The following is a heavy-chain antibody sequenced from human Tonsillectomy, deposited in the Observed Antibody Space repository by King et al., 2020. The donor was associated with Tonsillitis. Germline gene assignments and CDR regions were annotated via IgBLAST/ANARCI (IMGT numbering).Heavy chain of an antibody. CDR3: ARVDYYDRSGYYYV. V-gene: IGHV4-34*01. CDR2: INHSGST. J-gene: IGHJ4*02. Sequence: VQLQQWGAGLLKPSETLSRTCAVYGGSFSGYYWSWIRQPPGKGLEWIGEINHSGSTNYNPSLKSRVTISVDTSKNQFSLKLSSVTAADTAVYYCARVDYYDRSGYYYVWGQGTLVTVSS. D-gene: IGHD3-22*01. CDR1: GGSFSGYY.